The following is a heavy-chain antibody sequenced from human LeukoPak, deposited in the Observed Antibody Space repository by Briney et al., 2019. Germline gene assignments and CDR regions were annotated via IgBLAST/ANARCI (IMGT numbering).Heavy chain of an antibody. Sequence: GGSLRLSCAASGFTFSSYWMSWVRQAPGKGLEWVANIKQDGSEKYYVDSVKGRFTISRDNAKNSLYLQMNSLRAEDTAVYYCARVRSSTVYDYYGMDVWGQGTTVTVSS. CDR1: GFTFSSYW. V-gene: IGHV3-7*04. CDR3: ARVRSSTVYDYYGMDV. D-gene: IGHD2-15*01. CDR2: IKQDGSEK. J-gene: IGHJ6*02.